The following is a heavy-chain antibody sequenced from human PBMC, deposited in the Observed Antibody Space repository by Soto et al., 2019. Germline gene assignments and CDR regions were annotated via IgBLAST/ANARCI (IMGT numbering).Heavy chain of an antibody. V-gene: IGHV2-5*05. CDR1: GFSLSTSGVG. Sequence: SGPTLVNLRQTLTLTCTFSGFSLSTSGVGVGWIRQPPGKALEWLALVDWDDDKRYGPSLKRRLTITKDTSKNQVVLTRTNIDPVDTAPYYCAHSGVATEFNYWGQGTLVTVSS. J-gene: IGHJ4*02. CDR2: VDWDDDK. D-gene: IGHD5-12*01. CDR3: AHSGVATEFNY.